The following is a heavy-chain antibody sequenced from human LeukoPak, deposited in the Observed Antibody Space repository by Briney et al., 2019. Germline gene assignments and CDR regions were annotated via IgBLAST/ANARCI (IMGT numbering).Heavy chain of an antibody. D-gene: IGHD4-11*01. CDR1: GYKFKTFG. CDR3: ARDRSNSDF. CDR2: IRADKGKT. V-gene: IGHV1-18*01. Sequence: ASVKVSCKTSGYKFKTFGISWVQQAPGQRLEWMGWIRADKGKTDYAQKFQDRVTLTIDTSTSTAYMELRSLTSDDTATYYCARDRSNSDFWGQGTLVTVS. J-gene: IGHJ4*02.